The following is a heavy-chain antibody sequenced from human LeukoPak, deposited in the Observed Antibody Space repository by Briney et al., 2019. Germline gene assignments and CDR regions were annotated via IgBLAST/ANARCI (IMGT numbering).Heavy chain of an antibody. D-gene: IGHD3-9*01. Sequence: GGTLRLSCAASGFTFSSYGMSWVRQAPGKGLEWVSAISGSGGSTYYADSVKGRFTISRDDSKNTLYLQMNSLRAEDTAAYYCAKGYYFDILSGYSSLDSWGQGTLVTVSS. J-gene: IGHJ4*02. CDR1: GFTFSSYG. CDR3: AKGYYFDILSGYSSLDS. CDR2: ISGSGGST. V-gene: IGHV3-23*01.